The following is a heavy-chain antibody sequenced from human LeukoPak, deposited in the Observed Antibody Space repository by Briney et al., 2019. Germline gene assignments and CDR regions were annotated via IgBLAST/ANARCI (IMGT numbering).Heavy chain of an antibody. J-gene: IGHJ3*02. CDR3: ASGASPMWQLEDAFDI. CDR1: GYTFTSYG. CDR2: ISAYNGNT. V-gene: IGHV1-18*01. Sequence: ASVKVSCKASGYTFTSYGISWVRQAPGQGLEWMGWISAYNGNTNYAQKLQGRVTMTTDTSTSTAYMELRSLRSDDTAVYYCASGASPMWQLEDAFDIWGQGTMVTVSS. D-gene: IGHD6-6*01.